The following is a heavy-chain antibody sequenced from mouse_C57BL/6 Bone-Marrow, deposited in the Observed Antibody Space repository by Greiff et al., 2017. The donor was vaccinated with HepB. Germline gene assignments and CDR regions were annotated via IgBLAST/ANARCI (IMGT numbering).Heavy chain of an antibody. J-gene: IGHJ4*01. CDR2: INPSSGYT. Sequence: QVQLQQSGAELARPGASVKMSCKASGYTFTSYTMHWVKQRPGQGLEWIGYINPSSGYTKYNQKFKDKATLTADKSSSTAYMQLSSLTSEDSAVYYCASHYSTPYAMDYWGQGTSVTVSS. CDR3: ASHYSTPYAMDY. CDR1: GYTFTSYT. D-gene: IGHD2-1*01. V-gene: IGHV1-4*01.